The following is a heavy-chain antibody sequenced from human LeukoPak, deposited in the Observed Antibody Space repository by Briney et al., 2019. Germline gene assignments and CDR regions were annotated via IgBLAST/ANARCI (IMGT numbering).Heavy chain of an antibody. Sequence: ASVKVSCKASGYTFTGYYMHWVRQAPGQGLEWMGWINPNSGGTNYAQKFQGGVTMTRDTSTSTAYMELSSLRSEDTAVYYCARETYYYDSSGYREPSRFDYWGQGTLVTVSS. V-gene: IGHV1-2*02. CDR2: INPNSGGT. J-gene: IGHJ4*02. CDR1: GYTFTGYY. CDR3: ARETYYYDSSGYREPSRFDY. D-gene: IGHD3-22*01.